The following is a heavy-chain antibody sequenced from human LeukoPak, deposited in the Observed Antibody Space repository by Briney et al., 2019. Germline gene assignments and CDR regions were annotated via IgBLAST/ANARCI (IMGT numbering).Heavy chain of an antibody. V-gene: IGHV4-59*13. D-gene: IGHD3-10*01. Sequence: SETLSLTCTVSGGSITSYYWSWIRHPPRTGLGRIGYSYYSGSTNYNPSLKSRVTISVDTSKNQFSLKLSSVTAADTAVYYCARQGYYYGSGSYYWNGMDVWGQGTTVTVSS. J-gene: IGHJ6*02. CDR1: GGSITSYY. CDR3: ARQGYYYGSGSYYWNGMDV. CDR2: SYYSGST.